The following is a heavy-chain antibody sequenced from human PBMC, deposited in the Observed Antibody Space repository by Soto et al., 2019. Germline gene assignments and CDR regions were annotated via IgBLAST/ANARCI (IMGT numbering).Heavy chain of an antibody. J-gene: IGHJ4*02. D-gene: IGHD3-16*01. CDR2: INHSGGT. CDR3: ARTGASTSLSFFDY. V-gene: IGHV4-34*01. CDR1: GGSFSGYY. Sequence: SETLSLTCTAYGGSFSGYYWSWIRQPPGKGLEGIGEINHSGGTNYNPSLKSRVTISVDTSKNQFSLKLSSVTAADTAVYYCARTGASTSLSFFDYWGQGTLVTVSS.